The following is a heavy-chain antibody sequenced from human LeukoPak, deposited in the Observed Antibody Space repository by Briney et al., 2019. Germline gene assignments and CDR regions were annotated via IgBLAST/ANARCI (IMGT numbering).Heavy chain of an antibody. Sequence: GGSLRLSCAASGFTFSSYAMSWVRQAPGKGLEWVSSISSSSSYIYYADSVKGRFTISRDNAKNSLYLQMNSLRAEDTAVYYCARDPTSHPDYWGQGTLVTVSS. CDR2: ISSSSSYI. CDR3: ARDPTSHPDY. V-gene: IGHV3-21*01. CDR1: GFTFSSYA. D-gene: IGHD2-2*01. J-gene: IGHJ4*02.